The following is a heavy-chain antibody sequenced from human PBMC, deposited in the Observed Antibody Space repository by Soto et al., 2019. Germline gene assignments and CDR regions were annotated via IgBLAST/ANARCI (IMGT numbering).Heavy chain of an antibody. CDR2: IYYSGST. Sequence: SETLSRTCVESGGCVSIYYWSWIRQPPGKGLEWIGYIYYSGSTKYNPSLKSRVTISVDLSKNQFSLKLSSVTAADTAVYYCARDFRDDSGSYYYYFDYWAQGNMVPVSS. J-gene: IGHJ4*02. CDR1: GGCVSIYY. D-gene: IGHD3-10*01. CDR3: ARDFRDDSGSYYYYFDY. V-gene: IGHV4-59*02.